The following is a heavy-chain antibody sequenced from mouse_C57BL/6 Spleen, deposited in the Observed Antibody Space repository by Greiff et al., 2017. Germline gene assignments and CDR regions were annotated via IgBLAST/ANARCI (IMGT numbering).Heavy chain of an antibody. D-gene: IGHD1-1*01. CDR3: ARSVRGDRDY. CDR1: GYTFTSYW. Sequence: QVQLQQPGAELVKPGASVKMSCKASGYTFTSYWITWVKQRPGQGLEWIGDIYPGSGSTNYNEKFTSKATLTVDTSSSTAYMQLSCLTSEDSAVYYCARSVRGDRDYWGQGTTLTVSS. J-gene: IGHJ2*01. CDR2: IYPGSGST. V-gene: IGHV1-55*01.